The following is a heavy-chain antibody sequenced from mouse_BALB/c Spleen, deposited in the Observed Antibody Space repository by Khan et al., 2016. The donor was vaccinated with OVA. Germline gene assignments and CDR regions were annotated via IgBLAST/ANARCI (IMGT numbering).Heavy chain of an antibody. V-gene: IGHV14-3*02. CDR2: IDPANGNT. J-gene: IGHJ4*01. D-gene: IGHD1-1*01. CDR3: ALRGDIYDTYYGYAMDY. CDR1: GFNIKDTY. Sequence: VQLQQSGAELVKPGASVKLSCTASGFNIKDTYMHWVKQRPEQGLEWIGRIDPANGNTQYDPKFQGKATITADTSSNTAYLQLSSLTSEVTAVYYCALRGDIYDTYYGYAMDYWGQGTSVTVSA.